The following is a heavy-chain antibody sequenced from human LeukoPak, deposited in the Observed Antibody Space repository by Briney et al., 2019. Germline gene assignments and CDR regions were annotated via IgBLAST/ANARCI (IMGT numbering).Heavy chain of an antibody. CDR1: GFTFSSYA. CDR2: ISGSGGST. D-gene: IGHD5-24*01. V-gene: IGHV3-23*01. CDR3: ARDGYNALQFDY. J-gene: IGHJ4*02. Sequence: GGSLRLSCAASGFTFSSYAMSWVRQAPGKGLEWVSAISGSGGSTYYADSVKGRFTISRDNAKNSLYLQMNSLRAEGTAVYYCARDGYNALQFDYWGQGTLVTVSS.